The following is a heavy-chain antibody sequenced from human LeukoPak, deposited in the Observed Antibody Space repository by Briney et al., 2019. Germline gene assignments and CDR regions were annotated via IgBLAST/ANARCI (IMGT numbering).Heavy chain of an antibody. V-gene: IGHV4-39*01. CDR1: GGSISSGSYY. CDR3: VRHRAYCDGDCYSQYFDY. Sequence: PSETLSLTCTVSGGSISSGSYYWGWIRQPPGKGLEGVGSIYFSGNTNYNPSLKSRVTMSVDTSKNHFSLRLRSVTAADTAVFYCVRHRAYCDGDCYSQYFDYWGQGALVTVSS. D-gene: IGHD2-21*02. CDR2: IYFSGNT. J-gene: IGHJ4*02.